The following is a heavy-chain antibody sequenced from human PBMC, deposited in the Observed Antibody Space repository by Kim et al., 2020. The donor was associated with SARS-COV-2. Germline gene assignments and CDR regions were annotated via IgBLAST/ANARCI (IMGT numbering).Heavy chain of an antibody. Sequence: GGSLRLSCAASGFTFSSYAMSWVRQAPGKGLEWVSAISGSGGSTYYADSVKGRFTISRDNSKNTLYLQMNSLRAEDTAVYYCATTTRWLYYFDYWGQGTLVTVSS. CDR2: ISGSGGST. CDR1: GFTFSSYA. J-gene: IGHJ4*02. D-gene: IGHD5-12*01. V-gene: IGHV3-23*01. CDR3: ATTTRWLYYFDY.